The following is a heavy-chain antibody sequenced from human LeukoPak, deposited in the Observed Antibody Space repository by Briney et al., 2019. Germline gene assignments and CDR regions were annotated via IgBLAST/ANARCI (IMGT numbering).Heavy chain of an antibody. J-gene: IGHJ6*04. Sequence: SETLSLTCTVSGGSISSYYWSWIRQPPGKGLEWIGYIYYNGSTNYNPSLKSRVTISVDTSKNQFSLKLGSVTAADTAVYYCARGVVVRGAYYYSMDVWGKGTTVTVSS. D-gene: IGHD3-10*01. CDR1: GGSISSYY. CDR2: IYYNGST. CDR3: ARGVVVRGAYYYSMDV. V-gene: IGHV4-59*01.